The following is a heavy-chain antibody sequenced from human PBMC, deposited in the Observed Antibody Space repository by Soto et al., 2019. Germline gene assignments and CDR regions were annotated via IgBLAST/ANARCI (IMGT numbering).Heavy chain of an antibody. V-gene: IGHV3-48*03. D-gene: IGHD1-1*01. CDR1: GFTFSSYE. Sequence: QPGGSLRLSCAASGFTFSSYEMNWVRQAPGKGLEWVAYISSSGTTVWYPDSVRGRFTISRDNAKYSLYLQMNSLRAEDTAVYYCAPAPTGLDVWGQGTTVTVSS. CDR2: ISSSGTTV. J-gene: IGHJ6*02. CDR3: APAPTGLDV.